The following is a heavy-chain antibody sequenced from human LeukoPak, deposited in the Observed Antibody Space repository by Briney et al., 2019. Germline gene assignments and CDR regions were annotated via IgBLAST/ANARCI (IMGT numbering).Heavy chain of an antibody. J-gene: IGHJ4*02. Sequence: GGSLRLSCAASGFTFSDYYMSWIRQAPGKGLEWVSYISSSGSTIYYADSGKGRFTISRDNAKNSLYLQMNSLRAEDTAVYYCARLGSEMATIRALGYWGQGTLVTVSS. CDR3: ARLGSEMATIRALGY. CDR2: ISSSGSTI. CDR1: GFTFSDYY. V-gene: IGHV3-11*04. D-gene: IGHD5-24*01.